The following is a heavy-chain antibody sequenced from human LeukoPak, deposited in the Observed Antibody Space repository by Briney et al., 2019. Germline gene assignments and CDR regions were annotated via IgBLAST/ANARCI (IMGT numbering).Heavy chain of an antibody. D-gene: IGHD2-15*01. CDR2: IYYSGST. V-gene: IGHV4-39*01. CDR3: ASGWVGAVVRPFQH. Sequence: SETLSLTCTVSGGSISCSSYYWGWIRQPPGKGLEWIGSIYYSGSTYYNPSLKSRVTISVDTSKNQFSLKLSSVTAADTAVYYCASGWVGAVVRPFQHWGQGTLVTVSS. J-gene: IGHJ1*01. CDR1: GGSISCSSYY.